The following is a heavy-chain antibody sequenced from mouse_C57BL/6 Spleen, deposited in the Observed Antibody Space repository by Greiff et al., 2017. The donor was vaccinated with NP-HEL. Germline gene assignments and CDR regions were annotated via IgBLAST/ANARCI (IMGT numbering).Heavy chain of an antibody. CDR2: IVPNSGGT. D-gene: IGHD1-1*01. V-gene: IGHV1-72*01. CDR1: GYTFTSYW. J-gene: IGHJ2*01. CDR3: ARLSSTLDY. Sequence: QVQLQQPGAELVKPGASVKLSCKASGYTFTSYWMHWVKQRPGRGLEWIGRIVPNSGGTKYNEKFQSKATLTVDKPSSTAYMQLSSLTSEDSAVYYCARLSSTLDYWGQGTTLTVSS.